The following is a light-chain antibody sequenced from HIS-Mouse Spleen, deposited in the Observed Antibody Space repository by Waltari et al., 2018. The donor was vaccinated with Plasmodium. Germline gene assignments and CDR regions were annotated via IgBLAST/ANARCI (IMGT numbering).Light chain of an antibody. CDR3: QAWDSSTVV. J-gene: IGLJ2*01. CDR2: QDS. V-gene: IGLV3-1*01. Sequence: SYELTQPPSVSASSGQPASITCSDCKLGAKYSCWYQQKPGQFPVLVIYQDSKRPSGIPERFSGSNSGNTATLTISGTQAMDEADYYCQAWDSSTVVFGGGTKLTVL. CDR1: KLGAKY.